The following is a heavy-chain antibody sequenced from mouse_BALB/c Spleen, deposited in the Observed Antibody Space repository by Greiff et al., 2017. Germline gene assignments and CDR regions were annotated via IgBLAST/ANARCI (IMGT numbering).Heavy chain of an antibody. CDR1: GFSLTSYG. J-gene: IGHJ4*01. V-gene: IGHV2-6-2*01. D-gene: IGHD2-14*01. CDR2: IWSDGST. Sequence: QVQLKESGPDLVAPSQSLSITCTVSGFSLTSYGVHWVRQPPGKGLEWLVVIWSDGSTTYNSALKSRLSISKDNSKSQVFLKMNSLQTDDTAMYYCAREVRRGTAYAMDYWGQGTSVTVSS. CDR3: AREVRRGTAYAMDY.